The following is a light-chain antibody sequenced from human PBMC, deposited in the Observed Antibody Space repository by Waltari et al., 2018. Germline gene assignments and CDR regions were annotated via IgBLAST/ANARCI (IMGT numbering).Light chain of an antibody. CDR3: QSYDSSLSVYV. Sequence: QSVLTQPPSVSGAPGQRVTISCTGSSSNIGAGYDVHWYQQLPGTAPKLLIYVNSNRPSGVPDRFSGSKSGTSASLAITGLQAEDEADYYYQSYDSSLSVYVFGTGTKVTVL. CDR2: VNS. CDR1: SSNIGAGYD. J-gene: IGLJ1*01. V-gene: IGLV1-40*01.